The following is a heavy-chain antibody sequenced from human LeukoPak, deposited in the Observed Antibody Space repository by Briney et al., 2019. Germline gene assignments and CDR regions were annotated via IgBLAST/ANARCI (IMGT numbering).Heavy chain of an antibody. CDR3: ARGRITMVRGVYYFDY. CDR1: GGSISSYY. D-gene: IGHD3-10*01. V-gene: IGHV4-59*01. CDR2: INYSGST. Sequence: PSETLSLTCTVSGGSISSYYWSWIRQPPGKGLEWIGYINYSGSTNYNPSLKSRVTISVDTSKNQFSLKLSSVTAADTAVYYCARGRITMVRGVYYFDYWGQGTLVTVSS. J-gene: IGHJ4*02.